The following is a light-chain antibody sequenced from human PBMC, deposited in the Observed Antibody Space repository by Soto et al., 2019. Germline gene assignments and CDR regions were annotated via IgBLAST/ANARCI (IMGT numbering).Light chain of an antibody. J-gene: IGKJ5*01. CDR2: GAS. CDR3: QQYHNWPLIT. CDR1: QSISNN. Sequence: ETLITQSPANLSLSPGETATLSCRARQSISNNLAWYQQKLGQAPRLLIYGASTRATGIPARFSGSGSGTEFTLTISSLQSEDFAVYYCQQYHNWPLITFGQGTRLEIK. V-gene: IGKV3D-15*01.